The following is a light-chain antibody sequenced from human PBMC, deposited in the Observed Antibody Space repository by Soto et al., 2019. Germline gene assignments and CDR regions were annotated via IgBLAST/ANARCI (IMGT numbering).Light chain of an antibody. CDR1: QSVDAY. CDR3: QQRSNWAPT. V-gene: IGKV3-11*01. J-gene: IGKJ1*01. Sequence: EIVLTQSPATLSLSPGERATLSCRASQSVDAYLAWYQQRPGQAPRLLIFDASNRATGIPTRLSGSGSGTDFTLTISSLGPEDFAVYYCQQRSNWAPTFGHGTKVELK. CDR2: DAS.